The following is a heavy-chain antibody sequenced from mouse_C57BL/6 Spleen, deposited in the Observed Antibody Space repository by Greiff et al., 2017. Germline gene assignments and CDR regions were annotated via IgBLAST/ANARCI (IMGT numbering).Heavy chain of an antibody. CDR3: VRERGPYYFDY. CDR2: IRSKSNNYAT. CDR1: GFSFNTYA. V-gene: IGHV10-1*01. J-gene: IGHJ2*01. Sequence: EVKLVESGGGLVQPKGSLKLSCAASGFSFNTYAMNWVRQAPGKGLEWVARIRSKSNNYATYYADSVKERFTISRDDSESMLYLQMNNLKTEDTAMYYCVRERGPYYFDYWGQGTTLTVSS.